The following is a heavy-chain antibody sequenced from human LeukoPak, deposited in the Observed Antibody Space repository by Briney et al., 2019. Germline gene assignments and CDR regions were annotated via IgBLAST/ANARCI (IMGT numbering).Heavy chain of an antibody. CDR3: ARDSGSYYLRFDY. D-gene: IGHD1-26*01. J-gene: IGHJ4*02. CDR1: GFTFSSYS. CDR2: ISSSSSYI. Sequence: GGSLRLSCAASGFTFSSYSMNWVRQAPGKGLEWVSSISSSSSYICYADSVKGRFTISRDNAKNSLYLQMNSLRAEDTAVYYCARDSGSYYLRFDYWGQGTLVTVSS. V-gene: IGHV3-21*01.